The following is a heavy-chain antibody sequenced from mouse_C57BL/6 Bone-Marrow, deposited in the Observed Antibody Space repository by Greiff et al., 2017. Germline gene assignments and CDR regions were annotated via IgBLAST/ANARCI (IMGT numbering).Heavy chain of an antibody. CDR2: ISSGGSYT. Sequence: EVQLVESGGDLVKPGGSLKLSCAASGFTFSSYGMSWVRQTPDKRLEWVATISSGGSYTYYPASVKGRFTISRDNAKNTLYLQMSSLKSEDTAMYYCARVLFHYYYAMDYWGQGTSVTVSS. V-gene: IGHV5-6*01. CDR3: ARVLFHYYYAMDY. D-gene: IGHD1-2*01. J-gene: IGHJ4*01. CDR1: GFTFSSYG.